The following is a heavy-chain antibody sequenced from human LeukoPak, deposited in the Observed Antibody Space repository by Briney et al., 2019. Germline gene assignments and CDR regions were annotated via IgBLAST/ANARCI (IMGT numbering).Heavy chain of an antibody. CDR2: ITWNSHSI. J-gene: IGHJ4*02. CDR1: GFTFDDYD. Sequence: GGSLRLSCAASGFTFDDYDMHWVRQAPGKGLEWVSGITWNSHSIAYADSVKGRFTISRDNAKNSLYLQMNSLRAEDTAVYYCGRAMDYWGQGTLVTVSS. CDR3: GRAMDY. V-gene: IGHV3-9*01.